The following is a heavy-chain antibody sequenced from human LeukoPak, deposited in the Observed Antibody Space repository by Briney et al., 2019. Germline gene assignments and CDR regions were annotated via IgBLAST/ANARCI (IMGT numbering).Heavy chain of an antibody. J-gene: IGHJ4*02. Sequence: SETLSLTCTVSGGSISSSSYYWGWIRQPPGKGLEWIGSIYYSGSTYYNPSLKSRVTISVDTSKNQFSLKPSSVTAADTAVYYCATNEGYSSGWYGVGVGYWGQGTLVTVSS. CDR2: IYYSGST. D-gene: IGHD6-19*01. CDR3: ATNEGYSSGWYGVGVGY. V-gene: IGHV4-39*01. CDR1: GGSISSSSYY.